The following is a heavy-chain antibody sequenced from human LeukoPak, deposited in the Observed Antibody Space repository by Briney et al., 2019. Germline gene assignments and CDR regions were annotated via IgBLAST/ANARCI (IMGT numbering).Heavy chain of an antibody. Sequence: GGSLRLSCAASGFTFSSCWMNWVRQAPGKGLEWVANIKQDGSEKYYVDSVKGRFTISRDNAKDSLYLQMNSLRAEETAVYYSASSNWKDRAFDIWGQGTMVAVSS. CDR1: GFTFSSCW. CDR2: IKQDGSEK. CDR3: ASSNWKDRAFDI. V-gene: IGHV3-7*01. D-gene: IGHD1-20*01. J-gene: IGHJ3*02.